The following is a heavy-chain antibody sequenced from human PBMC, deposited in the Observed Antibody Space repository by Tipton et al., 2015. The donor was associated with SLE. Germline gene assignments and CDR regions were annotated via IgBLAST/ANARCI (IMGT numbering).Heavy chain of an antibody. CDR1: GGSFSGYY. J-gene: IGHJ4*02. CDR2: INHSGST. CDR3: ARHYGSRYFDY. V-gene: IGHV4-34*01. Sequence: TLSLTCAVYGGSFSGYYWGWIRQPPGKGLEWIGEINHSGSTNYNPSLKSRVTISVDTSKNQFSLKLSSVTAADTAVYYCARHYGSRYFDYWGQGTLVTVSS. D-gene: IGHD1-26*01.